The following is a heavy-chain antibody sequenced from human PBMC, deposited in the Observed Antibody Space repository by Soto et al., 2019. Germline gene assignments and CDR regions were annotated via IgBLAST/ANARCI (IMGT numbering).Heavy chain of an antibody. CDR3: ARVGGGGIGSYFES. J-gene: IGHJ4*02. Sequence: VGSLRLSCAASVFTLSSHYIHWVRQSPGKGLVWVSRISSDGRSILYADSVKGRFTLSRDNAKNTLYLQMNSLRAEDTAVYYCARVGGGGIGSYFESWGQGTLVNVSS. V-gene: IGHV3-74*01. CDR1: VFTLSSHY. CDR2: ISSDGRSI. D-gene: IGHD2-15*01.